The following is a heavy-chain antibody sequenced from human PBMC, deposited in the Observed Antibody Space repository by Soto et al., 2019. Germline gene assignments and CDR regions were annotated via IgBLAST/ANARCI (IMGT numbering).Heavy chain of an antibody. CDR2: ISSYNGNT. J-gene: IGHJ4*02. Sequence: QVQLVQSGAEVKKPGASVKVSCKASGYTFTSYGISWVRQAPGQGLEWMGWISSYNGNTKYAQKLQGRVTMTTDTSTSTGYMELRSLRSDDTAVDYCARDASVGLNDYWGQGTLVTVSS. D-gene: IGHD1-26*01. V-gene: IGHV1-18*01. CDR1: GYTFTSYG. CDR3: ARDASVGLNDY.